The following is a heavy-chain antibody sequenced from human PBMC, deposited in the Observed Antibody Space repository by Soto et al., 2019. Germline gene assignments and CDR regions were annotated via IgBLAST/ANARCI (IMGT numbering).Heavy chain of an antibody. CDR3: GRESGETLDYEAS. V-gene: IGHV4-4*07. Sequence: QVQLQESGPGLVRPSETLSLTCTVSGGSISSYRWSWIRQPAGKGLEWIGRLNTYGNTHYNPSLKSRVTVSVDTSRNQFFLTLRSVTAADSAVYHCGRESGETLDYEASWGQGPPVTVSS. J-gene: IGHJ5*02. CDR1: GGSISSYR. D-gene: IGHD4-17*01. CDR2: LNTYGNT.